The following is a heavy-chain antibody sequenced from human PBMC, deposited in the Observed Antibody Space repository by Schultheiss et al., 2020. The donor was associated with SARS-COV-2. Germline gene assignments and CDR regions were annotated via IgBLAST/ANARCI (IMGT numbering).Heavy chain of an antibody. CDR1: GFSLNTYGVG. CDR2: IYWNDDK. J-gene: IGHJ5*02. V-gene: IGHV2-5*01. Sequence: SGPTLVKPTQTLTLTCTFSGFSLNTYGVGVGWIRQPPGKALEWLAVIYWNDDKRYSPSLQSRVTITKDTSKNQVVLTMTNMDPVDTATYYCARTSLGSSWGDNWFDPWGQGTLVTVAS. D-gene: IGHD6-13*01. CDR3: ARTSLGSSWGDNWFDP.